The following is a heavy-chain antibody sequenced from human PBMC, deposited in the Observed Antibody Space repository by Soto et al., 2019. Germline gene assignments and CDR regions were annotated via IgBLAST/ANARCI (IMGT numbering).Heavy chain of an antibody. CDR3: ARDVPSSGVPSWDY. CDR1: GYTFTHYG. D-gene: IGHD6-19*01. V-gene: IGHV1-18*04. J-gene: IGHJ4*02. CDR2: ISAYNGNT. Sequence: QIQLVQSGAEMKKPGASVKVSCKPSGYTFTHYGVSWLRQAPGQGLQWMGWISAYNGNTDYAHKFHGIVALTTDTSTSADYMQLTGLSPDDTAVYYCARDVPSSGVPSWDYWGEGTIVTVSS.